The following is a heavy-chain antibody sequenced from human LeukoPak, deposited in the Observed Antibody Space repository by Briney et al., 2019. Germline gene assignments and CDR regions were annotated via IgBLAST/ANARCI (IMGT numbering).Heavy chain of an antibody. Sequence: SETLSLTCTVSGGSIRSYYWSWIRQSPGKGLECIGFYYSGSTNYNPSLKSRVIMSGDTSKNQFSLKLSSVTAADTAVYYCARWGVAPGAFDIWGQGTMVTVSS. J-gene: IGHJ3*02. V-gene: IGHV4-59*01. D-gene: IGHD3-16*01. CDR3: ARWGVAPGAFDI. CDR2: YYSGST. CDR1: GGSIRSYY.